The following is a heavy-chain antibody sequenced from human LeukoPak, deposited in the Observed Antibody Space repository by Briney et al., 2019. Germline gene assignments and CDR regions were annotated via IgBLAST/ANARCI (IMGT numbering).Heavy chain of an antibody. CDR3: ARGWGFFDY. Sequence: PGGSLRLSCAASGFTVSSNYMSWVRQAPGKGLEWVSVIYNVGSTYYADSVKDRFTISRDNSKNTLYLQLNSLRDEDTAVYHCARGWGFFDYWGQGTLVTVSS. CDR2: IYNVGST. CDR1: GFTVSSNY. V-gene: IGHV3-66*01. J-gene: IGHJ4*02. D-gene: IGHD7-27*01.